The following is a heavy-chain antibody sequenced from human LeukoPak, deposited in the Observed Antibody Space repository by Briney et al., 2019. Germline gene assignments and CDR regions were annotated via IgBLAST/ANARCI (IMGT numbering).Heavy chain of an antibody. CDR2: IYYSGST. CDR1: GGSISSSSYY. J-gene: IGHJ3*02. CDR3: ARGYYYDSSGWAAFDI. Sequence: PSETLSLTCTVSGGSISSSSYYWGWIRQSPGKGLEWIGSIYYSGSTYYNPSLKSRVTISVDTSKNQFSLKLSSVTAADTAVYYCARGYYYDSSGWAAFDIWGQGTMVTVSS. V-gene: IGHV4-39*07. D-gene: IGHD3-22*01.